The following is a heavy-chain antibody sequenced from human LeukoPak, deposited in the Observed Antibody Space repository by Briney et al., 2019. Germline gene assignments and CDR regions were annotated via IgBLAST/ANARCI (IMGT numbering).Heavy chain of an antibody. J-gene: IGHJ4*02. Sequence: PGGSLRLSCAASGFTVSSNYMSWVRQAPGKGLEWVSVTYSGGSTYYADSVKGRFTISRDNSKNTLYLQMNSLRAEDTAVYYCARDRFYGDYIASWGQGTLVTVSS. CDR2: TYSGGST. V-gene: IGHV3-66*01. D-gene: IGHD4-17*01. CDR3: ARDRFYGDYIAS. CDR1: GFTVSSNY.